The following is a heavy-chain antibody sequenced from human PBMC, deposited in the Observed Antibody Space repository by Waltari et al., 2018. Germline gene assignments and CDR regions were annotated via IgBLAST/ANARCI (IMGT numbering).Heavy chain of an antibody. D-gene: IGHD6-6*01. V-gene: IGHV1-69*12. CDR3: ARGEYSSSSLISWFDP. J-gene: IGHJ5*02. CDR2: IIPICGTA. CDR1: GGTFSSYA. Sequence: QVQLVQSGAEVKRPGSSVKVSCKASGGTFSSYAISWVRQAPGQGLEWMGGIIPICGTANYAQKFQGRVTITADESTSTAYMELSSLRSEDTAVYYCARGEYSSSSLISWFDPWGQGTLVTVSS.